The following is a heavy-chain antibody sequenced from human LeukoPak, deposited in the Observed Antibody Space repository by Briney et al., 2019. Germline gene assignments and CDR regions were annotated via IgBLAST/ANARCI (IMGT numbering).Heavy chain of an antibody. D-gene: IGHD6-13*01. V-gene: IGHV3-7*01. CDR3: ASRTIAARHIDY. CDR2: IKQDGSEK. Sequence: GGSLRLSCAASGLTFSSYWMTWFRQAPGKGLEWVANIKQDGSEKYYVDSVKGRFTISRDNAKNSLYLQMNSLRADDTAVYYCASRTIAARHIDYWGQGTLVTVSS. CDR1: GLTFSSYW. J-gene: IGHJ4*02.